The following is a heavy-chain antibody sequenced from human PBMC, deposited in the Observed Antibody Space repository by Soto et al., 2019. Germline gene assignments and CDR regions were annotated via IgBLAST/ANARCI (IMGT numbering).Heavy chain of an antibody. CDR2: IYYSGST. D-gene: IGHD3-3*01. Sequence: SETLSLTCTVSGGSISSYYWSWIRQPPGKGLEWIGYIYYSGSTNYNPSLKSRVTISVDTPKNQFSLKLSSVTAADTAVYYCARVSDSPYYDFWSGYGENYYYGMDVWGQGTTVTVSS. V-gene: IGHV4-59*01. CDR1: GGSISSYY. J-gene: IGHJ6*02. CDR3: ARVSDSPYYDFWSGYGENYYYGMDV.